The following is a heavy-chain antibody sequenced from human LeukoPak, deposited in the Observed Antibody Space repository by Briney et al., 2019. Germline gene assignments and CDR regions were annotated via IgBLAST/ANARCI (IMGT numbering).Heavy chain of an antibody. Sequence: PGGSLRLSCAASGFTFSSYAMSWVRQAPGKGLEWVSAISGSGGSTYYADSVKGRFTISRDNSKNTLYLQMNSLRAEDTAVYYYAKEYDYVWGSYRSPHYFDYWGQGTLVTVSS. CDR2: ISGSGGST. J-gene: IGHJ4*02. CDR3: AKEYDYVWGSYRSPHYFDY. CDR1: GFTFSSYA. V-gene: IGHV3-23*01. D-gene: IGHD3-16*02.